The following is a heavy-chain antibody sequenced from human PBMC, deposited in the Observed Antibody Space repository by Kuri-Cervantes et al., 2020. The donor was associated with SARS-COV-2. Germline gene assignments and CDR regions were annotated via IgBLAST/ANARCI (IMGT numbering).Heavy chain of an antibody. J-gene: IGHJ1*01. D-gene: IGHD3-10*01. Sequence: GESLKISCAASGFPFSSYAMHWVRQAPGKGLEYVSAISGNGGSTYYANSVKGRFTISRDNSKNTLYLQMNSLRAEETAVYYCARAQNTYGSGSYVYFQHWGQGTLVTVSS. CDR1: GFPFSSYA. V-gene: IGHV3-64*01. CDR2: ISGNGGST. CDR3: ARAQNTYGSGSYVYFQH.